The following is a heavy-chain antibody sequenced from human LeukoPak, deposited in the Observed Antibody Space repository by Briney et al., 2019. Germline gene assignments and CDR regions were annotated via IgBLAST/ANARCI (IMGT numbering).Heavy chain of an antibody. Sequence: KPSETLSLTCAVYGGSFSGYYWSWIRQPPGKGLEWIGEINHSGSTNYNPSLKSRVTISVDTSKNQFSLKLSSVTAADTAVYYCARGLSYYYDSSGYSYFDYWGQGTLVTVSS. V-gene: IGHV4-34*01. CDR2: INHSGST. CDR1: GGSFSGYY. J-gene: IGHJ4*02. CDR3: ARGLSYYYDSSGYSYFDY. D-gene: IGHD3-22*01.